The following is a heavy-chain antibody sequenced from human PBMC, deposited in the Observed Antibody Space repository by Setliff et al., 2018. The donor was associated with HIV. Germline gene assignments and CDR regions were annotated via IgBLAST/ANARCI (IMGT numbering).Heavy chain of an antibody. Sequence: SETLSLTCTVSRGSIKYYFWSWIRRPPGKGLECIGHISYSGTTNYNPSLESRVSISVDTSKNQFSLKLKSVTAADTAVYYCARDSDGSSYYHFAHWSQGTLVTVSS. CDR2: ISYSGTT. D-gene: IGHD3-22*01. J-gene: IGHJ4*02. CDR3: ARDSDGSSYYHFAH. CDR1: RGSIKYYF. V-gene: IGHV4-59*01.